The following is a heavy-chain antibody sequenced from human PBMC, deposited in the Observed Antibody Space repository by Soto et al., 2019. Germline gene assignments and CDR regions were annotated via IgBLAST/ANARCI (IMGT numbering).Heavy chain of an antibody. Sequence: GGSLRLSCAASGFTFSSYSMNWVRQAPGKGLEWVSYISSSSSTIYYADSVKGRFTISRDNAKNSLYLQMNSLRAEDTAVYYCARDHSYYYGSYYYMDVWGKGTTVTVSS. CDR3: ARDHSYYYGSYYYMDV. CDR1: GFTFSSYS. D-gene: IGHD3-10*01. V-gene: IGHV3-48*01. CDR2: ISSSSSTI. J-gene: IGHJ6*03.